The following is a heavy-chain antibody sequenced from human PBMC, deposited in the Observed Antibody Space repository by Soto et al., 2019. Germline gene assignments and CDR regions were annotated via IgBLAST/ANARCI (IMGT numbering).Heavy chain of an antibody. V-gene: IGHV3-23*01. Sequence: GGSLRLSCAASGFSFGSYALSWVRQAPGKGLEWVSTISGSDGKTFYADAVKGRFSISRDTSQNTLYLQMNSLRADDTAIYYCARWSYLDYWGQGTLVTVSS. CDR3: ARWSYLDY. CDR2: ISGSDGKT. D-gene: IGHD3-3*01. J-gene: IGHJ4*02. CDR1: GFSFGSYA.